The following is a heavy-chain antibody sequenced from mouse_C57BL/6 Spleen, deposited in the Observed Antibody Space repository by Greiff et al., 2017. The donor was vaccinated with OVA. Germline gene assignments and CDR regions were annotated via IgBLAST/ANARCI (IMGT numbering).Heavy chain of an antibody. CDR2: INPYNGGT. CDR1: GYTFTDYY. CDR3: ARKGVTTAGYAMDY. D-gene: IGHD2-2*01. J-gene: IGHJ4*01. Sequence: EVQLQQSGPVLVKPGASVKMSCKASGYTFTDYYMNWVKQSHGKSLEWIGVINPYNGGTSYNQKFKGKATLTVDKSSSTAYMELNSLTSEYSAVYFCARKGVTTAGYAMDYWGQGASVTVSS. V-gene: IGHV1-19*01.